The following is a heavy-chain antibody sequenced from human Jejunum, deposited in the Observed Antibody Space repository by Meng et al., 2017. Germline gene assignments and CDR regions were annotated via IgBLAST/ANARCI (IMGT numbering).Heavy chain of an antibody. J-gene: IGHJ4*02. D-gene: IGHD2-2*01. CDR2: IYYSGST. CDR3: AKEKRYCSSSSCYGPPDY. V-gene: IGHV4-61*01. Sequence: SETLSLTCTVSGGSVISGSHFWSWIRQPPGKGLEWIGYIYYSGSTNYNPPFKSRVTISLDTSKNQFSLKLSSVTAADTALYYCAKEKRYCSSSSCYGPPDYWGQGTLVTVSS. CDR1: GGSVISGSHF.